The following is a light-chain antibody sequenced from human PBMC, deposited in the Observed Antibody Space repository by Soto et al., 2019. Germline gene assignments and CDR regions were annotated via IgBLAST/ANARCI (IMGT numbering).Light chain of an antibody. Sequence: EIVLTQSPATLSSSLAERATLSCRASQSVSSYLAWYQQKPGQAPRLLIYDASNQATGIPARFSGSGSGTDFTRTITSLEAEDFSGHYCQQPSACGGGTKVEIK. V-gene: IGKV3-11*01. CDR3: QQPSA. J-gene: IGKJ4*01. CDR2: DAS. CDR1: QSVSSY.